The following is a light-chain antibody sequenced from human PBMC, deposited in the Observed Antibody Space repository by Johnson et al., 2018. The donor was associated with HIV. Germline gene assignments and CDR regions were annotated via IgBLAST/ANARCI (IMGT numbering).Light chain of an antibody. CDR3: GTWHSALSGGGV. CDR2: DNN. J-gene: IGLJ1*01. V-gene: IGLV1-51*01. CDR1: SSNIGNMY. Sequence: QSVLTQPPSVSAAPGQKVTISCSGSSSNIGNMYVSWYQQLPGTAPKLLIYDNNKRPSGTPDRFSGSKSGTSATLVITGLQTGDDADYYCGTWHSALSGGGVFGTGTRVTVL.